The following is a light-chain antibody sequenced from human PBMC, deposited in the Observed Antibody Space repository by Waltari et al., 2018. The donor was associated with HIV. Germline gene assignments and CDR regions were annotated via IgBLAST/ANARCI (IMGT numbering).Light chain of an antibody. V-gene: IGLV2-14*01. CDR1: SSDIGGHYS. CDR3: LSYTITNTLV. Sequence: QSALTQPASVSGSPGQSLTIPCTGTSSDIGGHYSVSWYQQLPGNAPNLMIYAVTYRPSGVSNRFSGSESGNTASLTISGLQGEDEADYYCLSYTITNTLVFGGGTKLTVL. CDR2: AVT. J-gene: IGLJ3*02.